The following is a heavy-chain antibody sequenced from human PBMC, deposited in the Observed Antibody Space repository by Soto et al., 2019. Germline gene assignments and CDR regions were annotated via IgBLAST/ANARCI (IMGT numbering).Heavy chain of an antibody. D-gene: IGHD3-22*01. CDR3: AGGPYYYDSSGSPDY. CDR2: IYYSGST. Sequence: SETLSLTCTVSGGSISSGGYYWSWIRQHPGKGLEWIGYIYYSGSTYYNPSLKSRVTISVDTSKNQFSLKLSSVTAADTAVYYCAGGPYYYDSSGSPDYWGQGTLVTVSS. CDR1: GGSISSGGYY. J-gene: IGHJ4*02. V-gene: IGHV4-31*03.